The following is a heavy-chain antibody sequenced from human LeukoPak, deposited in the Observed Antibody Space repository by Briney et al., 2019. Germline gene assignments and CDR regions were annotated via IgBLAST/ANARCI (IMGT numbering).Heavy chain of an antibody. J-gene: IGHJ4*02. V-gene: IGHV3-21*01. CDR3: ARNRGDPSYFDY. CDR2: ISTSSSYI. Sequence: GGSLRLSCTASGFTLNGYSMNWAPQAPGKGLEWVSSISTSSSYIYYADSVKGRFTISRNNPKNSLYLQMNSLRAEDTAVYYCARNRGDPSYFDYWGQGTLVTVPS. D-gene: IGHD4-17*01. CDR1: GFTLNGYS.